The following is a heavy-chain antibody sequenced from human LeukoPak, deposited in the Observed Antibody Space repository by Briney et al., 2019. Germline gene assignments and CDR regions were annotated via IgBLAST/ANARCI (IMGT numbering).Heavy chain of an antibody. Sequence: SETLSFTCTVSGGSISSYYWSWIRQPPGKGLEWIGYIYYSGSTNYNPSLKSRVTISVDTSKNQFSLKLSSVTAADTAVYYCARARLIYCSGGSCYPKYYYYYGMDVWGQGTTVTVSS. V-gene: IGHV4-59*01. J-gene: IGHJ6*02. CDR2: IYYSGST. D-gene: IGHD2-15*01. CDR3: ARARLIYCSGGSCYPKYYYYYGMDV. CDR1: GGSISSYY.